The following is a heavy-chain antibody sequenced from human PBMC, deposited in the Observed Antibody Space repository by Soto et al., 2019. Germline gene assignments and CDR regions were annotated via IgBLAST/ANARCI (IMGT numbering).Heavy chain of an antibody. CDR2: ISWNGGST. V-gene: IGHV3-20*01. D-gene: IGHD3-3*01. CDR1: GFTFDDYG. Sequence: GGSLRLSCAASGFTFDDYGMSWVRQGPGKGPEWVSGISWNGGSTGYASSVKGRFTISRDNAKNSLYLQMNSLRAEDTALYHCARIDGSFWSGYSAFDIWGQGTMVTVSS. CDR3: ARIDGSFWSGYSAFDI. J-gene: IGHJ3*02.